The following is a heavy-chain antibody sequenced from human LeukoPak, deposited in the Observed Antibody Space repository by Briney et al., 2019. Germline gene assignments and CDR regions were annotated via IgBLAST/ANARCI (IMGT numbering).Heavy chain of an antibody. J-gene: IGHJ5*02. D-gene: IGHD6-19*01. Sequence: ASVKVSCKASGGTFTSYAISWVRQAPGQGLEWMGWINPNSGGTNYAQKFQGRVTMTRDTSISTAYMELSGLRSDDTAVYYCARTKSSGWYVDPWGQGTLVTVSS. CDR2: INPNSGGT. CDR3: ARTKSSGWYVDP. V-gene: IGHV1-2*02. CDR1: GGTFTSYA.